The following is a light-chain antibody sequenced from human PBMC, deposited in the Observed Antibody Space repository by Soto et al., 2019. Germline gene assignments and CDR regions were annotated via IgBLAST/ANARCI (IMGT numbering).Light chain of an antibody. Sequence: QSVLTQPPSSSASPGESARLTCTLPSDINVGSYNIYWYQQKPGSPPTYLLYYYSDSDKGQGSGVPSRFSGSNDASANTGILLMSGLQSEDEADYYCVICPNNTVIFGGGTKLTVL. V-gene: IGLV5-37*01. CDR1: SDINVGSYN. J-gene: IGLJ2*01. CDR3: VICPNNTVI. CDR2: YYSDSDK.